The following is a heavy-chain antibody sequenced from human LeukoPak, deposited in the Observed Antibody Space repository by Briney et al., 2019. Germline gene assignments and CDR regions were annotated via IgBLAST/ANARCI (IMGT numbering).Heavy chain of an antibody. Sequence: GASVKVSCKASGGTFSSYAISWVRQAPGQGLEWMGIINPSGGSTSYAQKFQGRVTMTRDTSTSTVYMELSSLRSEDTAVFYCARGWSYYDSSPLAYWGQGTLVTVSS. CDR1: GGTFSSYA. D-gene: IGHD3-22*01. CDR2: INPSGGST. J-gene: IGHJ4*02. V-gene: IGHV1-46*01. CDR3: ARGWSYYDSSPLAY.